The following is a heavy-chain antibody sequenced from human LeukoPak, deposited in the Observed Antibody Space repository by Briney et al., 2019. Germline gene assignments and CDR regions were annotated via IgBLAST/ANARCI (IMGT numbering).Heavy chain of an antibody. J-gene: IGHJ4*02. Sequence: PSETLSLTCAVYGGSFSGYYWSWIRQPPGKGLEWIGEINHSGSTNYNPSLKSRVTVSVDTSKNLFSLKLSSVTAADTAVYYCARVVVVVAATHIDYWGQGTLVTVSS. CDR1: GGSFSGYY. V-gene: IGHV4-34*01. CDR2: INHSGST. D-gene: IGHD2-15*01. CDR3: ARVVVVVAATHIDY.